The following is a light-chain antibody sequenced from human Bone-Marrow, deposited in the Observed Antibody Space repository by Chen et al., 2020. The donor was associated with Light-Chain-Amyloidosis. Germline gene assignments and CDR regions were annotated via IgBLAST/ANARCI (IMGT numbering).Light chain of an antibody. J-gene: IGLJ3*02. CDR3: QSYQGSSQGV. CDR1: SGSIATNY. CDR2: EDD. Sequence: NFMLTHPHSVSESPGKTVIISCTRGSGSIATNYVQWYQQRPGSSPTTVIYEDDQRPSGVPDRFSGSIDRSSNSASLTISGLKTEDEADYYCQSYQGSSQGVFGGGTKLTVL. V-gene: IGLV6-57*01.